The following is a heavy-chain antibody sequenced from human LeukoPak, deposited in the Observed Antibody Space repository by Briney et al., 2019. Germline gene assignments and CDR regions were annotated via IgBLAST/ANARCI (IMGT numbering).Heavy chain of an antibody. CDR1: GYIFTSYW. CDR2: IYPGDSDT. J-gene: IGHJ4*02. CDR3: ARFDYYDSSGYYSTGFDY. Sequence: GESLKISCKGSGYIFTSYWIGWVRQMPGKGLEWMGIIYPGDSDTRYSPSFQDQVTISADKSISTAYLQWSSLKASDTAMYYCARFDYYDSSGYYSTGFDYWGQGTLVTVSS. D-gene: IGHD3-22*01. V-gene: IGHV5-51*01.